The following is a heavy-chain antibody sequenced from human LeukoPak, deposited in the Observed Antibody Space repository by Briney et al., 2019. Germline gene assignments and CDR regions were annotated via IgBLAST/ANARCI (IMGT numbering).Heavy chain of an antibody. CDR2: IYYSGST. CDR1: GGSISSCY. Sequence: SETLSLTCTVSGGSISSCYWSWIRQPPGKGLEWIGYIYYSGSTNYNPSLKSRVTISVDTSKNQFSLKLSSVTAADTAVYYCARSSSSSWYYYFDYWGQGTLVTVSS. V-gene: IGHV4-59*08. D-gene: IGHD6-13*01. J-gene: IGHJ4*02. CDR3: ARSSSSSWYYYFDY.